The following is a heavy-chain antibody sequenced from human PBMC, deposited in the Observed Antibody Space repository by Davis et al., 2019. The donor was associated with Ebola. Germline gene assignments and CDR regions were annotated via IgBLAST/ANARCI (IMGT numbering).Heavy chain of an antibody. V-gene: IGHV3-64*02. CDR2: LGVNGGNT. CDR3: AKGDV. Sequence: PGGSLRLSCAASGFSVNDYTIHWVRQSPGKGLEYVSALGVNGGNTYYADSVRGRFTVSRDNSKNTLYLQMNSLRAEDTAVYYCAKGDVWGQGTMVTVSS. J-gene: IGHJ3*01. CDR1: GFSVNDYT.